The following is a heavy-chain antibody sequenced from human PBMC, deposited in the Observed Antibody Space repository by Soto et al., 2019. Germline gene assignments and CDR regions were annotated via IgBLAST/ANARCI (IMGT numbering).Heavy chain of an antibody. D-gene: IGHD3-16*01. CDR2: IYNGGST. CDR3: ARGPFGDTLDY. CDR1: GGSISNVNYC. V-gene: IGHV4-30-4*01. J-gene: IGHJ4*02. Sequence: QVQLQESGPGLVKPSETLSLTCTVSGGSISNVNYCWSWIRQSPDKGLEWIGHIYNGGSTYNNPFLKSRVVIAVYTSNNQLGLKSCSVSAAYTAASYCARGPFGDTLDYWGQGTLVTVYS.